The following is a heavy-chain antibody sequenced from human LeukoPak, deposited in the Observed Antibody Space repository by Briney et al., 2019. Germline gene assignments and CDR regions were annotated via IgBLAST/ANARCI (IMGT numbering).Heavy chain of an antibody. J-gene: IGHJ1*01. D-gene: IGHD2-2*01. CDR1: AFTFRSYS. Sequence: GGSLRLSCAASAFTFRSYSTNWVRQAPGKGLEWVSYISTSSSALYYADSVKGRFTISIDNAKNSLYLQMNSLRAEDTAVYYCATSPYCSSNSCYPEYLQHWGQGTLVTVSS. CDR2: ISTSSSAL. V-gene: IGHV3-48*01. CDR3: ATSPYCSSNSCYPEYLQH.